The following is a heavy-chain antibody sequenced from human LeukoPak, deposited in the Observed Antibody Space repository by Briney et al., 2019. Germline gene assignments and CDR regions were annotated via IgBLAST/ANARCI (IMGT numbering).Heavy chain of an antibody. Sequence: LGASLKISCQGSGYIFTAYWIARVHQMPGKGLEWIGIISPGDSDTRYSPSFQGQVTMSADKSISTAYLQWSSLKASDTAMYYCARLRGGELSKYYFDYWGQGTLVTVSS. J-gene: IGHJ4*02. D-gene: IGHD3-10*01. CDR1: GYIFTAYW. CDR2: ISPGDSDT. CDR3: ARLRGGELSKYYFDY. V-gene: IGHV5-51*07.